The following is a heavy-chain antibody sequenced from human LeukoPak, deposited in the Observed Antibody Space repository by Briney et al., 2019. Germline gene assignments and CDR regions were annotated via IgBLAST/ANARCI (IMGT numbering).Heavy chain of an antibody. CDR3: AKGSPPGPPYSFAY. CDR1: GFIFSNYA. Sequence: GGSLRLSCAASGFIFSNYAMSWVRQAPGKGLEWVSAIDSTGAYTWYADSVKGRFTISKDSSKTILYLQMNSLRAEDAAVYFCAKGSPPGPPYSFAYGGEETL. CDR2: IDSTGAYT. D-gene: IGHD6-6*01. V-gene: IGHV3-23*01. J-gene: IGHJ4*02.